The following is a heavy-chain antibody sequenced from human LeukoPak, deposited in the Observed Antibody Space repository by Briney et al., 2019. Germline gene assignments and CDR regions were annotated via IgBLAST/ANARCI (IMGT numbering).Heavy chain of an antibody. CDR1: GFTFSRYW. CDR3: ARDQPLRLRQLYYYYMDV. D-gene: IGHD6-25*01. J-gene: IGHJ6*03. CDR2: INSDGSST. Sequence: GGSLRLSCAASGFTFSRYWMHWVRQAPGKGLVWVSRINSDGSSTSYADSVKGRFTISRDNAKNTLYLQMNSLRAEDTAVYYCARDQPLRLRQLYYYYMDVWCKGTTVTVSS. V-gene: IGHV3-74*01.